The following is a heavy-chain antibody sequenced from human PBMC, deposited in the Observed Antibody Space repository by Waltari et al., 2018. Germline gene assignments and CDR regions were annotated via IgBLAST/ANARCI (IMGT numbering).Heavy chain of an antibody. Sequence: EVQLLESGGGLVQPGGSLRLSCAASGFTFSSYAMSWVRQAPGKGLEWVSAISGSGGSTYYADSVKGRFTISRDNSKNTLYLQMNSLRAEDTAVYYCARSTNSIAAAGNNWFDPWGQGTLVTVSS. CDR2: ISGSGGST. V-gene: IGHV3-23*01. J-gene: IGHJ5*02. CDR3: ARSTNSIAAAGNNWFDP. D-gene: IGHD6-13*01. CDR1: GFTFSSYA.